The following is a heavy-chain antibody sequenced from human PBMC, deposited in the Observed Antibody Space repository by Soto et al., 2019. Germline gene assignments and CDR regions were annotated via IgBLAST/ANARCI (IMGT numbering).Heavy chain of an antibody. Sequence: QVQLQESGPGLVKPSETLSLTCTVSGGTISRYYWSWIRQPPGKGLEWIGYMYNTGSTVYNPSFKRRVTISVATSKNQFSLKLNSVTAADTAVYYCARDLWGYCGTDCYPLDVWGQGTTVTVSS. CDR3: ARDLWGYCGTDCYPLDV. J-gene: IGHJ6*02. D-gene: IGHD2-21*02. CDR2: MYNTGST. CDR1: GGTISRYY. V-gene: IGHV4-59*01.